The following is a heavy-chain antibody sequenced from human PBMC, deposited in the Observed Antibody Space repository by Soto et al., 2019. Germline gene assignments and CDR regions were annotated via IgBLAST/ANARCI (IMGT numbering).Heavy chain of an antibody. CDR2: ISAYNGYT. D-gene: IGHD2-15*01. CDR3: ARNLRGDFSGGWCNSAFDC. CDR1: GYTFTSHG. Sequence: QVQLVQSGAEVKKPGASVKVSCKASGYTFTSHGISWVRQAPGQGLEWMGWISAYNGYTKYAEKLQGRVTMTTDTYTSIASLEMRSLRSDDTAVYYCARNLRGDFSGGWCNSAFDCWGQGTLVTVSS. J-gene: IGHJ4*02. V-gene: IGHV1-18*01.